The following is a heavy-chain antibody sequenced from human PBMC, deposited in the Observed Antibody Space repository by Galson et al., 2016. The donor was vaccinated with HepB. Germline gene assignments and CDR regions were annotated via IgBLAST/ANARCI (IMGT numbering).Heavy chain of an antibody. CDR2: IGAAGET. Sequence: SLRLSCAASGFNFNLYDMSWVRQEIGKSLEWVATIGAAGETYYAGSVTGRFTISRDNAKNSMYLQMSSLRAEDTARYFCAREGYSSSLGYWGQGSLVFVSS. CDR3: AREGYSSSLGY. J-gene: IGHJ4*02. D-gene: IGHD6-13*01. CDR1: GFNFNLYD. V-gene: IGHV3-13*01.